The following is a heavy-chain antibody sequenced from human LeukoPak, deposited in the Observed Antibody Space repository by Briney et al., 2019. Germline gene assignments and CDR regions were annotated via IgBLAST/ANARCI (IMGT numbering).Heavy chain of an antibody. Sequence: GGSLRLSCSASGFTFSSYAMHWVRQAPGNGLEYVSAISSNGGSTYYADSVKGRLTISRDNSKNTLYLQMSSLRAEDTAVYYCVKGQQQLNAFDIWGQGTMVTVSS. D-gene: IGHD6-13*01. J-gene: IGHJ3*02. CDR3: VKGQQQLNAFDI. CDR2: ISSNGGST. V-gene: IGHV3-64D*06. CDR1: GFTFSSYA.